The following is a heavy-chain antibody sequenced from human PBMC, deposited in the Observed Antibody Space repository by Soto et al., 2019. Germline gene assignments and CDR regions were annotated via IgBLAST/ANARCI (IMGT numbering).Heavy chain of an antibody. CDR3: ARRITMVRGVIFWFDP. J-gene: IGHJ5*02. CDR1: GGTFSSYA. Sequence: QVQLVQSGAEVKKPGSSVKVSCKASGGTFSSYAISWVRQAPGQGLEWMGGISAYNGNTNYAQKLQGRVTMTTDTSTSTAYMELRSLRSDDTAVYYCARRITMVRGVIFWFDPWGQGTLVTVSS. V-gene: IGHV1-18*01. CDR2: ISAYNGNT. D-gene: IGHD3-10*01.